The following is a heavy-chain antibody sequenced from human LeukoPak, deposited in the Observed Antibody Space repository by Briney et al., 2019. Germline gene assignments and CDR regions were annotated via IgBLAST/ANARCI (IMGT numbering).Heavy chain of an antibody. CDR1: GFAFCTYG. J-gene: IGHJ4*02. CDR3: ARSGSTFSSSDY. V-gene: IGHV3-33*01. CDR2: IWFDGTNK. D-gene: IGHD6-13*01. Sequence: GRSLRLSCAASGFAFCTYGMHRVRQSPGRGLEWVAVIWFDGTNKYYGDSVKGRFTISRDNSKNTLYLQMNSLRAEDTAVYYCARSGSTFSSSDYWGQGTLVTVSS.